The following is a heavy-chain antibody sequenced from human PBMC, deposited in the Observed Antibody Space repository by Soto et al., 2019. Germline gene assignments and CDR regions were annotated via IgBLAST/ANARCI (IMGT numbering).Heavy chain of an antibody. Sequence: EVQLVESGGGLVQPGGSLRLSCAASGFTFSSYSMNWVRQAPGKGLEWVSYISSSSSTIYYADSVKGRFTISRDNAKISLDLQMHSLRDEDTAVYYCARGWGCTGGSCYSDYWGQGTLVTVSS. CDR3: ARGWGCTGGSCYSDY. V-gene: IGHV3-48*02. D-gene: IGHD2-15*01. CDR2: ISSSSSTI. CDR1: GFTFSSYS. J-gene: IGHJ4*02.